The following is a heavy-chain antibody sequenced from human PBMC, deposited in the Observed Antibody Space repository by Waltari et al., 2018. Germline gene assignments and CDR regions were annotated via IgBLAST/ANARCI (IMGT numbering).Heavy chain of an antibody. V-gene: IGHV1-8*01. CDR2: MNPESGNT. J-gene: IGHJ6*02. D-gene: IGHD6-13*01. CDR1: GYLFTGHD. Sequence: QVQLVQSGAEVKKPGASVKVPCKASGYLFTGHDSNWGRQAPGQGPEWLGWMNPESGNTGYAQKFQGRVTMTRDTSTTTAYMELSSLRSDDTAVYFCARGLSSSWFGMDVWGQGTAVTVSS. CDR3: ARGLSSSWFGMDV.